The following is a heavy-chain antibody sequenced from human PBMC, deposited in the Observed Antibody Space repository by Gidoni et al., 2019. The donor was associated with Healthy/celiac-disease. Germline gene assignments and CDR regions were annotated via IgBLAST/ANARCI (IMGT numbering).Heavy chain of an antibody. V-gene: IGHV3-11*01. D-gene: IGHD1-26*01. CDR1: GFTFRDYY. CDR2: ISSSGSTI. CDR3: ARGGGPIVGALH. Sequence: QVQLVAPGGGVVKPGGSLGLSCADSGFTFRDYYMSWIRQAPGKGLEWVSYISSSGSTIYYADSVKGRFTISRDNSKNSLYLQMTSLRAEHTAVYYCARGGGPIVGALHWGHGTLVTVSS. J-gene: IGHJ4*01.